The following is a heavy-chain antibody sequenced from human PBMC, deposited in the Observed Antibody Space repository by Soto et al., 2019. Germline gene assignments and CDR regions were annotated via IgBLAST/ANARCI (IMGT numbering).Heavy chain of an antibody. V-gene: IGHV4-4*07. CDR3: ARVTRDSSGYFAWFDP. J-gene: IGHJ5*02. Sequence: QVQLQESGPGLVKPSETLSLTCTVSGGSISSYYWSWIRQPAGKGLEWIGRIYTSGSTNYNPSLKSRVTMSVEPSKNQFSLKLSSVTAADTAVYYCARVTRDSSGYFAWFDPWGQGTLVTVSS. CDR2: IYTSGST. D-gene: IGHD3-22*01. CDR1: GGSISSYY.